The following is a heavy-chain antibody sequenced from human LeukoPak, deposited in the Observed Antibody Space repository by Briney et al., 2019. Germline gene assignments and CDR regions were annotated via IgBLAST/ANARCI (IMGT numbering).Heavy chain of an antibody. CDR2: ICSTSRCI. CDR3: TRVSYIDEGIDY. D-gene: IGHD1-26*01. Sequence: GGSLRLSCAASGFTFSSYSMNWVRQAPGKGLEWVSSICSTSRCIFYADSVKGRFTISRDNAKNSLYLQMNSLRAEDTAIYYCTRVSYIDEGIDYWGQGTLVTVSS. CDR1: GFTFSSYS. J-gene: IGHJ4*02. V-gene: IGHV3-21*06.